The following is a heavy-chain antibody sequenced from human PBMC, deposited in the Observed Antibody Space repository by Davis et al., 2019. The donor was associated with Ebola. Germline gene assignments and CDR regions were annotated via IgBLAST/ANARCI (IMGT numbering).Heavy chain of an antibody. D-gene: IGHD3-16*02. Sequence: MPSETLSLTCAVSGGSISSSNWWSWVRQPPGKGLEWIGEINHSGSTNYNPSLKSRVTISVDTSKNQFSLKLSSVTAADTAVYYCARVWGSYRNEYYYYYGMDVWGQGTTVTVSS. CDR2: INHSGST. J-gene: IGHJ6*02. V-gene: IGHV4-4*02. CDR1: GGSISSSNW. CDR3: ARVWGSYRNEYYYYYGMDV.